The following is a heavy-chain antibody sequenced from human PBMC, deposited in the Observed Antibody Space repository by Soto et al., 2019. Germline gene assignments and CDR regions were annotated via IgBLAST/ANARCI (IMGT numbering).Heavy chain of an antibody. CDR2: ISYDGSNK. J-gene: IGHJ4*02. D-gene: IGHD3-3*01. V-gene: IGHV3-30*18. CDR1: GFTFSSYG. Sequence: PGGSLRLSCAASGFTFSSYGMHWVRQAPGKGLEWVAVISYDGSNKYYADSVKGRFTISRDNSKNTLYLQMNSLRAEDTAVYYCAKEGPYYDFWSGYQYDWGQGTLVTVSS. CDR3: AKEGPYYDFWSGYQYD.